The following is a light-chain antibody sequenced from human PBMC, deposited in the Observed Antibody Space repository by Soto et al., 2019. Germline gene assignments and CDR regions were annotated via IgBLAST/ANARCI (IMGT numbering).Light chain of an antibody. CDR2: VAS. CDR1: QGISNY. V-gene: IGKV1-27*01. Sequence: DIPMTQSPSSLSASVGDRVTITCRASQGISNYLAWYQQQPGKVPKLLIYVASTLQSGVPSRFSGSGSGTHFTLTISSLQPEDVATYYFQKYNSAPWTFGQGTKVEIK. CDR3: QKYNSAPWT. J-gene: IGKJ1*01.